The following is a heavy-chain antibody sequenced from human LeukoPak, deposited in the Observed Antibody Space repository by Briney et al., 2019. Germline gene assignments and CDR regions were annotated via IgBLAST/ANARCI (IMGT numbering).Heavy chain of an antibody. CDR3: ARDLYSGSYYDDY. CDR1: GFTFSSYW. J-gene: IGHJ4*02. CDR2: IKQDGSEK. Sequence: PGGSLRLSCAASGFTFSSYWMSWVRQAPGEGLEWVANIKQDGSEKYYVDSVKGRFTISRDNAKNSLYLQMNSLRAEDTAVYYCARDLYSGSYYDDYWGQGTLVTVSS. V-gene: IGHV3-7*01. D-gene: IGHD1-26*01.